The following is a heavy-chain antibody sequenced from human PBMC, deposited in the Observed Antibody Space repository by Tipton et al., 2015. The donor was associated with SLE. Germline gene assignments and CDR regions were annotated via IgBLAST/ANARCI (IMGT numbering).Heavy chain of an antibody. CDR2: ISYDGSNK. Sequence: SLRLSCAASGFTFSSYAMHWVRQAPGKGLEWVAIISYDGSNKYYADSVKGRFTISRDNSKNTLYLQMNSLRAEDTAVCYCAISLYSSPDYWGQGTLVTVSS. V-gene: IGHV3-30*04. CDR1: GFTFSSYA. D-gene: IGHD6-13*01. J-gene: IGHJ4*02. CDR3: AISLYSSPDY.